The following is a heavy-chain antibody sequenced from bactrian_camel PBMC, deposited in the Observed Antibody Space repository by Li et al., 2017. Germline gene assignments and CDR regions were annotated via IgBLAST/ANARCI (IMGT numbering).Heavy chain of an antibody. CDR2: IENDGTT. CDR1: GYTFNTY. D-gene: IGHD2*01. CDR3: LAARAIDIVMVVTRTLVT. V-gene: IGHV3S10*01. J-gene: IGHJ6*01. Sequence: VQLVESGGDSALAGGSVSLSCAASGYTFNTYSWFRQAPGQEREGVAEIENDGTTWYADSVKGRFIISKHSAKDTLYLQMNSLKPEDTACTTVLAARAIDIVMVVTRTLVTGPRGPRSPSP.